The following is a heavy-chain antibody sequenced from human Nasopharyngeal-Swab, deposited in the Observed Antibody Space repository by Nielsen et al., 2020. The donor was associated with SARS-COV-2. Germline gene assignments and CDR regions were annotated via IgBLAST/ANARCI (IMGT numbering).Heavy chain of an antibody. D-gene: IGHD1-26*01. CDR3: ARDFRQRWELLHYYYGMDV. V-gene: IGHV1-18*01. J-gene: IGHJ6*02. CDR1: GYTFTSYG. CDR2: ISAYNGNT. Sequence: ASVKVSCKASGYTFTSYGISWVRQAPGQGLEWMGWISAYNGNTNYAQKLQGRVTMTTDTSASTAYMELSSLRSEDTAVYYCARDFRQRWELLHYYYGMDVWGQGTTVTVSS.